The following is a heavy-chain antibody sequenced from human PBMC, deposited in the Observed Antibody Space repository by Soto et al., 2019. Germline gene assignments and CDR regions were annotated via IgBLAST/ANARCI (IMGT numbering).Heavy chain of an antibody. J-gene: IGHJ4*02. CDR3: ARDALSRDSI. CDR1: GGSMNNFY. Sequence: SETLSLTCTVSGGSMNNFYWSWIRQPPGKGLEWIGYVSYSDSSNYNPSLKSRVTISVDTSKNQFSLKLSSVTAADTAVYYCARDALSRDSIWGQGTLVTVSS. V-gene: IGHV4-59*12. D-gene: IGHD3-22*01. CDR2: VSYSDSS.